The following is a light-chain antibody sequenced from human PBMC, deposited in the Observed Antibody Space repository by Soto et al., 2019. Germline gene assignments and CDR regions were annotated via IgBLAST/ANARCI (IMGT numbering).Light chain of an antibody. V-gene: IGLV6-57*04. J-gene: IGLJ2*01. Sequence: FMLTQPHSVSESPGKTVTISCTRSSGSIGSNSVQWYRQRPGSAPTIVIYEDDQRPSGVPNRFAGSIDRSSNSASLTISGLQTEDEADYSCQSYDTNTVVFGGGTKLTVL. CDR2: EDD. CDR1: SGSIGSNS. CDR3: QSYDTNTVV.